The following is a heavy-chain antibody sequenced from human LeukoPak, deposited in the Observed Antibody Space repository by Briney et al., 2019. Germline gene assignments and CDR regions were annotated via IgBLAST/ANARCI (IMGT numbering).Heavy chain of an antibody. CDR1: GGSISSYY. V-gene: IGHV4-59*01. J-gene: IGHJ3*02. CDR2: IFYTGTT. D-gene: IGHD3-22*01. CDR3: ARAPGDSSGYYYHGAFDI. Sequence: SETLSLTCTVSGGSISSYYWSWIRQTPGKGLEWIGYIFYTGTTDYNPSLKSRVTMSVDTSKNQFSLKLSSVTAADTAVYYCARAPGDSSGYYYHGAFDIWGQGTMVTVSS.